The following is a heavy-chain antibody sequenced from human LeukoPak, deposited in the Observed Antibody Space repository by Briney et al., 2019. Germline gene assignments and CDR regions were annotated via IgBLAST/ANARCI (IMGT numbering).Heavy chain of an antibody. V-gene: IGHV3-53*01. CDR2: IYSGGST. Sequence: GGSLRLSCAASGFTVSSNYMSWVRQAPGKGLEWVSVIYSGGSTYYADSVKGRFTISRDNSKNTLYLQMNSLRAEDTAVYYCARGPWGGYYDSSGYSWGQGTLVTVSS. J-gene: IGHJ4*02. CDR3: ARGPWGGYYDSSGYS. CDR1: GFTVSSNY. D-gene: IGHD3-22*01.